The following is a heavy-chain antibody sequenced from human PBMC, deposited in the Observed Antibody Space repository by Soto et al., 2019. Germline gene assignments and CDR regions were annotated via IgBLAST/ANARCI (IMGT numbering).Heavy chain of an antibody. CDR2: ISAYNGNT. V-gene: IGHV1-18*01. Sequence: QVQLVQSGAEVKKPGASVKVSCKASGYTFTSYGISWVRQAPGQGLEWMGWISAYNGNTNYAQKLQGRVTMTTDTSTSTAYMERRSLRSDDTAVYYCASEPMRVVPPVSFDIWGQGTMVTGSS. D-gene: IGHD3-3*01. CDR3: ASEPMRVVPPVSFDI. CDR1: GYTFTSYG. J-gene: IGHJ3*02.